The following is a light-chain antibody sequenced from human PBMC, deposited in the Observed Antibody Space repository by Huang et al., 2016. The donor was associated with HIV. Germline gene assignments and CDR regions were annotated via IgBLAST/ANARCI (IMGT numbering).Light chain of an antibody. CDR2: LAS. V-gene: IGKV2-28*01. CDR3: MQALQTPRT. Sequence: DIVMTQSPLSLSVNLGEPASISCRSSQSLHESNTYPYLVWYGQKPGQSPRPLIYLASTRATGVPGRFSGSGSGTDFTLKISGVEAEDVGVYYCMQALQTPRTFGQGTRVEI. J-gene: IGKJ1*01. CDR1: QSLHESNTYPY.